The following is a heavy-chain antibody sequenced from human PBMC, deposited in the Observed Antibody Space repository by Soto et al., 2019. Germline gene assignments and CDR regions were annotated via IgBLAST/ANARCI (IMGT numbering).Heavy chain of an antibody. CDR3: ARDKTGFGAIDY. J-gene: IGHJ4*02. D-gene: IGHD3-16*01. CDR1: GFTFRTFG. Sequence: GGSLRLSCTTSGFTFRTFGMNWVRQAPGKGLEWVSYISDNSRHIYYADSVKGRFSISRDNGENSLTLQMNGLRDEDAALYFCARDKTGFGAIDYWGQGTLVTVSS. CDR2: ISDNSRHI. V-gene: IGHV3-48*02.